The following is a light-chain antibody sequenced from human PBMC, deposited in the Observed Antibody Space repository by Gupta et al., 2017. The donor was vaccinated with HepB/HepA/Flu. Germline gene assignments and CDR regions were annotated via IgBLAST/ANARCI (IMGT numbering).Light chain of an antibody. Sequence: EIVLTQSPATLSLSPGERAPLPCRASQSISSFLAWYQQKSGQAPRLLMYDASNRVTGIPARFSGSGSGTDFTLTISSLEPEDFAVYYCQQRCTWPLTFGGGTKVEI. CDR1: QSISSF. V-gene: IGKV3-11*01. CDR2: DAS. CDR3: QQRCTWPLT. J-gene: IGKJ4*01.